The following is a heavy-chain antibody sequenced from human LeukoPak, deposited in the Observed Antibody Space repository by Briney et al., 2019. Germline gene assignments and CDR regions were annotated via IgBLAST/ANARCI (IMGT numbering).Heavy chain of an antibody. Sequence: PGGSLRISCAASGFTFSSFEMNWVRQAPGKGLEWVGNINQDGSVKHYVDSVRGRFTISRDNARNSVYLNALRVEDTAVYYCTRDFVFWGQGTLVTASS. CDR1: GFTFSSFE. CDR2: INQDGSVK. J-gene: IGHJ4*02. CDR3: TRDFVF. D-gene: IGHD3-3*01. V-gene: IGHV3-7*01.